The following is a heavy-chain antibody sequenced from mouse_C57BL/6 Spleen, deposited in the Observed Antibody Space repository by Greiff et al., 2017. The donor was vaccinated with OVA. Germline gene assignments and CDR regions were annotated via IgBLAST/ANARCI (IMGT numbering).Heavy chain of an antibody. J-gene: IGHJ1*03. D-gene: IGHD1-1*01. CDR2: IDPSDSYT. CDR3: ARAVVAKGGYFDD. Sequence: QVQLQQPGAELVKPGASVKLSCKASGYTFTSYWMPWVKQRPGQGLEWIGKIDPSDSYTNYNQKFKGKATLTVDTSSSTGYMQLSRLTSEDTAVYYCARAVVAKGGYFDDWGKGTTVTVSS. CDR1: GYTFTSYW. V-gene: IGHV1-50*01.